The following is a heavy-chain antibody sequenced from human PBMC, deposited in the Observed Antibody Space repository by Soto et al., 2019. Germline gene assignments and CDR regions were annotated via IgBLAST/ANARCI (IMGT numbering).Heavy chain of an antibody. CDR2: INPNGGST. J-gene: IGHJ3*02. D-gene: IGHD6-6*01. Sequence: QVQLVQSGAEVKKPGASVKVSCKASGYTFTTYYIHWVRQAPGQGLEWMAIINPNGGSTSYAQKFQGSVTMTRDTSTGTEYMELSSLRSEDTAVYYCARGSTIAPRRAQAFDIWGQGTMVTVSS. CDR1: GYTFTTYY. V-gene: IGHV1-46*01. CDR3: ARGSTIAPRRAQAFDI.